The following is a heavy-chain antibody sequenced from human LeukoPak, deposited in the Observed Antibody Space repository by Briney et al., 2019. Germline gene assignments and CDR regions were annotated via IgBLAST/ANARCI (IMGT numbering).Heavy chain of an antibody. D-gene: IGHD1-26*01. CDR3: ARGGWGGSYSRDAFDI. J-gene: IGHJ3*02. CDR2: IYTSGST. Sequence: SETLSLTCTVSGGSISSYYWSWIRQPAGKGLEWIGRIYTSGSTNYNPSPKSRVTMSVDTSKNQFSLKLSSVTAADTAVYYCARGGWGGSYSRDAFDIWGQGTMVTVSS. CDR1: GGSISSYY. V-gene: IGHV4-4*07.